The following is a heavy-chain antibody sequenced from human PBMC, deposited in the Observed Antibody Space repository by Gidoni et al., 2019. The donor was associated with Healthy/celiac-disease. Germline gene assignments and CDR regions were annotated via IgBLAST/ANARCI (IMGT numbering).Heavy chain of an antibody. CDR2: IYYSGST. CDR1: GGSISSSSYY. CDR3: ARRPQVFGVGTFDY. V-gene: IGHV4-39*01. J-gene: IGHJ4*02. D-gene: IGHD3-3*01. Sequence: QLQLQESGPGLVKPSETLSLTCTVSGGSISSSSYYWGWIRQPPGKGLEWIGSIYYSGSTYYNPSLKSRVTISVDTSKNQFSLKLSSVTAADTAVYYCARRPQVFGVGTFDYWGQGTLVTVSS.